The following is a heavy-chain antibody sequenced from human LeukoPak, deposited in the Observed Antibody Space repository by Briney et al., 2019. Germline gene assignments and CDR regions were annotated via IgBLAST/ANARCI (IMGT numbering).Heavy chain of an antibody. D-gene: IGHD3-10*01. V-gene: IGHV3-23*01. CDR2: ISGSGGST. CDR1: GFTFSSYA. J-gene: IGHJ4*02. Sequence: GGSLSLSCAASGFTFSSYALSWVRKAQGKGLEWVSAISGSGGSTYYADSVKGRFTISRDNSKNTLYLQMNSLRAEDTAVYYCAAFMVRGVIVEDYWGQGTLVTVSS. CDR3: AAFMVRGVIVEDY.